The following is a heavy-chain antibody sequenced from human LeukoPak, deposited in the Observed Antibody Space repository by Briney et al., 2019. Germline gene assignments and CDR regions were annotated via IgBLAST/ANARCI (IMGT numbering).Heavy chain of an antibody. D-gene: IGHD1-14*01. Sequence: GGSLRLSCAASGFTFSSYGMHWVRQAPGKGLEWVSFIRYDESYKYYADSVKGRFTISRDNSKNTLYLQTHSLRAEDTAVYYCAKVSTELVFDYWGQGTLVTVSS. CDR3: AKVSTELVFDY. CDR2: IRYDESYK. V-gene: IGHV3-30*02. CDR1: GFTFSSYG. J-gene: IGHJ4*02.